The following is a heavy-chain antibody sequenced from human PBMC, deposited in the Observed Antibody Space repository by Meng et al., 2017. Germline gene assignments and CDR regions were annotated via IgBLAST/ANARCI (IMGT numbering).Heavy chain of an antibody. CDR2: INTNTCNQ. Sequence: QLPLVVLGSVCGEPGVSVNVSCQSSGYTFSSYQMNWSCQAPRQGLERRACINTNTCNQTYADTFIDRFIFSLYTSVSTVYLQINSLNAEDTAVYYCARDQTVYFDYWGQGTLVTVSS. V-gene: IGHV7-4-1*02. D-gene: IGHD2-21*02. J-gene: IGHJ4*02. CDR1: GYTFSSYQ. CDR3: ARDQTVYFDY.